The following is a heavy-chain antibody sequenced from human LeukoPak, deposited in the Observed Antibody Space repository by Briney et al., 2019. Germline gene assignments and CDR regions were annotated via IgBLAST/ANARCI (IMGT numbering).Heavy chain of an antibody. CDR2: IWYDGSNK. CDR3: AKDSTPTDYYGSAADY. J-gene: IGHJ4*02. D-gene: IGHD3-10*01. CDR1: GFTFSSYG. Sequence: PGRSLRLSCAASGFTFSSYGMHWVRQAPGKGLEWVAVIWYDGSNKYYADSVEGRFTISRDNSKNTLYLQMNCLRAEDTAVYYCAKDSTPTDYYGSAADYWGQGTLVTVSS. V-gene: IGHV3-33*03.